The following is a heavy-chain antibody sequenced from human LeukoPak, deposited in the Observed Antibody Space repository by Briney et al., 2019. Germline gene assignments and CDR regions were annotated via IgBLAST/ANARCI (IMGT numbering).Heavy chain of an antibody. CDR3: ARGVFGVAAADY. CDR1: GFTFSSYS. J-gene: IGHJ4*02. V-gene: IGHV3-21*01. D-gene: IGHD3-3*01. Sequence: GGSLRLSCAASGFTFSSYSMNWVRQAPGKGLEWVSSISSSSSYIYYADSVKGRFTISRDNAKNSLYLQMNSLRAEDTAVYYCARGVFGVAAADYWGQGTLVTVSS. CDR2: ISSSSSYI.